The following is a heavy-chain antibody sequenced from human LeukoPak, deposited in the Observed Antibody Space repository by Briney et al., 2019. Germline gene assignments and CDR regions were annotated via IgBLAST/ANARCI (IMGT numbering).Heavy chain of an antibody. Sequence: SETLSLTCTVSGGSISSGGYYWSWIRQHPGQGLEWIGYIYYSGSTYYNPSLKSRVTISVDTSKNQFSLKLSSVTAADTAVYYCAREDGGPYCSSTSCRNWFDPWGQGTLVTVSS. D-gene: IGHD2-2*01. CDR1: GGSISSGGYY. CDR2: IYYSGST. V-gene: IGHV4-31*03. CDR3: AREDGGPYCSSTSCRNWFDP. J-gene: IGHJ5*02.